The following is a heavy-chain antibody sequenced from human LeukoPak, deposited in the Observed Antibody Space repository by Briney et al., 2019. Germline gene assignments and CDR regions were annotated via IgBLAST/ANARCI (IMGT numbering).Heavy chain of an antibody. CDR1: GGSISSYY. Sequence: SETLSLTCTVSGGSISSYYWSWIRQPPGKGLEWIGYIYYSGSTNYNPSLMSRVTITVDKSKNHSSLMQINMLAADTAVYYCARAGIAAAGTFGYFDYWGQGTLVTVSS. CDR3: ARAGIAAAGTFGYFDY. J-gene: IGHJ4*02. D-gene: IGHD6-13*01. V-gene: IGHV4-59*08. CDR2: IYYSGST.